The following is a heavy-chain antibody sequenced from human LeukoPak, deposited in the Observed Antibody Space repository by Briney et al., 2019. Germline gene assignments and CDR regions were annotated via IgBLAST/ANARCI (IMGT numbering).Heavy chain of an antibody. CDR3: AKDLSPDYYDSSGYYYREGVDY. Sequence: GGSLRLSCAASGFIFNTYGMHWVRQAPGKGLEWVAVISYDGSNKYYADSVKGRFTISRDNSKNTLYLQMNSLRAEDTAVYYCAKDLSPDYYDSSGYYYREGVDYWGQGTLVTVSS. CDR1: GFIFNTYG. CDR2: ISYDGSNK. V-gene: IGHV3-30*18. D-gene: IGHD3-22*01. J-gene: IGHJ4*02.